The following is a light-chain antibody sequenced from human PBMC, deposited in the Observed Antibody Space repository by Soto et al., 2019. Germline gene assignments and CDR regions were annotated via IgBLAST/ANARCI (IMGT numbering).Light chain of an antibody. V-gene: IGKV3D-15*01. CDR1: QSVKNH. J-gene: IGKJ1*01. Sequence: EIGLTQSPATLSASSGEGITLSCGASQSVKNHLAWYQHKPVQAPRLLFYDASIRATGIPARCSAGGSGTEFTLVISSLQSEDAAVYYCEEYNAWPPGTFGRGKKVEIK. CDR3: EEYNAWPPGT. CDR2: DAS.